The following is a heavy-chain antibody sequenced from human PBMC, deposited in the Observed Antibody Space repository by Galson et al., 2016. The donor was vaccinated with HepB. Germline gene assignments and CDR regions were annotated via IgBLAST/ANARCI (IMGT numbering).Heavy chain of an antibody. CDR3: ARLRVDMATLDWYFDL. V-gene: IGHV4-59*08. CDR2: LYSRGTS. J-gene: IGHJ2*01. CDR1: VASITSDS. Sequence: SETLSLTCTVSVASITSDSWSWIRQSPGKALEWIGHLYSRGTSSYNPSFRSRDSAITNYNPPLKIRVPMSGDTSKNQFSLKLTAVTAADTAVYFCARLRVDMATLDWYFDLWGRGTLVTVSS. D-gene: IGHD5-24*01.